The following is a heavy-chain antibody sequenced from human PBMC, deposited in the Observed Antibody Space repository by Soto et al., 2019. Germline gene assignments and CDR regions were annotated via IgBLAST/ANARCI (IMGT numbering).Heavy chain of an antibody. V-gene: IGHV3-15*01. Sequence: EVQVVESGGGLVKPGGSLRLSCAASGFTFSNALMSWVGQAPGKGLEWVGRIKSKTDGGTTDYAAPVKGRFTISRDDSKNTLYLQMNSLKTEDTAVYYCTTGLTIFGVVIDPWGQGTLVTVSS. CDR3: TTGLTIFGVVIDP. J-gene: IGHJ5*02. CDR2: IKSKTDGGTT. CDR1: GFTFSNAL. D-gene: IGHD3-3*01.